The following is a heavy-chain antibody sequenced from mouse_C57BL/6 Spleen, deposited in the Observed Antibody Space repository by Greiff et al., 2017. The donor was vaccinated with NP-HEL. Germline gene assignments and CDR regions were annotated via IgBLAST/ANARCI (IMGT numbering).Heavy chain of an antibody. CDR3: ARAPYDGYYGGYFDY. D-gene: IGHD2-3*01. Sequence: DVQLQESGPGLVKPSQSLSLTCSVTGYSITSGYYWNWIRQFPGNKLEWMGYISYDGSNNYNPSLKNRISITRDTSKNQFFLKLNSVTTEDTATYYCARAPYDGYYGGYFDYWGQSTTLTVSS. CDR2: ISYDGSN. V-gene: IGHV3-6*01. CDR1: GYSITSGYY. J-gene: IGHJ2*01.